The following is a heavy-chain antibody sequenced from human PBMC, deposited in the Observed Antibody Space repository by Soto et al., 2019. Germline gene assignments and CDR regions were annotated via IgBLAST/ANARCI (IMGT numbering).Heavy chain of an antibody. CDR3: AKEGARGSGSYYGG. D-gene: IGHD3-10*01. CDR2: ISGSGGST. V-gene: IGHV3-23*01. J-gene: IGHJ4*02. CDR1: GFTFSSYA. Sequence: EVQLLESGGGLVQPGGSLRLSCAASGFTFSSYAMNWVRQAPGKGLEWVSAISGSGGSTYYADSVKGRFTISRDNSKNTLYLQMNSLRGEDTAVYYCAKEGARGSGSYYGGWGQGTLVTVSS.